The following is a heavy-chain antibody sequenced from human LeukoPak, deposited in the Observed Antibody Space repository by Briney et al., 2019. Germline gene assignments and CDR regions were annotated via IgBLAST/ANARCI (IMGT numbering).Heavy chain of an antibody. CDR2: MNPNSGNT. CDR1: GYTFTSYD. V-gene: IGHV1-8*01. J-gene: IGHJ6*02. D-gene: IGHD3-10*01. Sequence: ASVKVSCKAPGYTFTSYDINWVRQATGQGLEWMGWMNPNSGNTGYAQKFQGRVTMTRNTSISTAYMELSSLRSEDTAVYYCARVLWFGEFYYYGMDVWGQGTTVTVSS. CDR3: ARVLWFGEFYYYGMDV.